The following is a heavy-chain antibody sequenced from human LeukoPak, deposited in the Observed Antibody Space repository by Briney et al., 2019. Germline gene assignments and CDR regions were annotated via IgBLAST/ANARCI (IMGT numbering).Heavy chain of an antibody. V-gene: IGHV3-43*02. CDR2: ISADGFRT. D-gene: IGHD3-10*01. CDR1: GFTFTYYA. Sequence: PGGSLRLSCAASGFTFTYYAMHWVRHVPGKGLEWISLISADGFRTNYVDSVKGRFTISRDNTKNSLHLQMNNVRYDDIGLYLCARDVGSPGSPLDLWGQGTLVTVSS. J-gene: IGHJ5*02. CDR3: ARDVGSPGSPLDL.